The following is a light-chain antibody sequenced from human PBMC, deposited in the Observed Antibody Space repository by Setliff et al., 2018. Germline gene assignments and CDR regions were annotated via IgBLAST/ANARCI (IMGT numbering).Light chain of an antibody. Sequence: SYELTQPPSVSVAPGKTASITCGGNNIGSKGVHWYQQKPGQAPVLVIYYDRDRPSGIPERFSGSNSGNTATLTISRVEAGDEADYYCQVSDTRADLFVLFGGGTKATVL. CDR1: NIGSKG. J-gene: IGLJ2*01. CDR2: YDR. CDR3: QVSDTRADLFVL. V-gene: IGLV3-21*04.